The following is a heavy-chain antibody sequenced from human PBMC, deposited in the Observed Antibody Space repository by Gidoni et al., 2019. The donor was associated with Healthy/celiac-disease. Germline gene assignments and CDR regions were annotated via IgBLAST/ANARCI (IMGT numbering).Heavy chain of an antibody. CDR3: ARALMVRGVMDY. J-gene: IGHJ4*02. D-gene: IGHD3-10*01. CDR1: GGSFRAYY. Sequence: QVQLQQWGAGLSKPSETLSLTCAVYGGSFRAYYWSWIRQPPGKGLEWIGEINHSGRTNYNPSLKSRVPISVDTSKKRFSLKLRSVTAADTAVYYCARALMVRGVMDYWGQGTLVTVSS. CDR2: INHSGRT. V-gene: IGHV4-34*01.